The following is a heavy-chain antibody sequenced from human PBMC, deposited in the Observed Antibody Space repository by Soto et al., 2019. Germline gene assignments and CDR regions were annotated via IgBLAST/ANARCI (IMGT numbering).Heavy chain of an antibody. D-gene: IGHD6-13*01. Sequence: QVQLVQSGAEVKKPGASVKVSCKASGYTFTGYYMHWVRQAPGQGLEWMGWINPNSGGTNYAQKFQGRVNMTRDTSIRTAYMELSRLGSDDTAVYYCAREQQLGRGYGMDVWGQGTTVTVSS. V-gene: IGHV1-2*02. CDR1: GYTFTGYY. J-gene: IGHJ6*02. CDR3: AREQQLGRGYGMDV. CDR2: INPNSGGT.